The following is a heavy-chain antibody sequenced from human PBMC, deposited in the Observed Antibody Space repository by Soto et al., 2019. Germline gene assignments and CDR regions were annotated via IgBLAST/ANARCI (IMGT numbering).Heavy chain of an antibody. CDR2: IHYSRTT. Sequence: SETLSLTCTVSGTSISSYYWSWIRQPPGKGLEWIANIHYSRTTNYNPSLASRVTLSVDTSKNQFSLKMTSVTAADRAMYFCARYNSYAIDYWGQGTLVTVSS. CDR3: ARYNSYAIDY. CDR1: GTSISSYY. V-gene: IGHV4-59*01. J-gene: IGHJ4*02. D-gene: IGHD2-8*01.